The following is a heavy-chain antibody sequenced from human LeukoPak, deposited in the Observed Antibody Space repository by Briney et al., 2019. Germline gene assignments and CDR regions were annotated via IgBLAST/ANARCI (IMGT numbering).Heavy chain of an antibody. D-gene: IGHD6-19*01. V-gene: IGHV4-34*01. J-gene: IGHJ5*02. CDR2: INHSGST. Sequence: SETLSLTCAVYGGSFSGYYWSWIRQPPGKGLEWIGEINHSGSTNYNPSLKSRVTISVDTSKNQFSLQLNSVTPEDTTVYYCARDRSGWYARGWFDPWGQGTLVTVSS. CDR1: GGSFSGYY. CDR3: ARDRSGWYARGWFDP.